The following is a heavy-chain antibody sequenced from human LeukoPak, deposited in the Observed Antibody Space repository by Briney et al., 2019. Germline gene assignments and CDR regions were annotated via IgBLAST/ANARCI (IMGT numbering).Heavy chain of an antibody. Sequence: GGSLRLSCAASGFTFSNYAMSWVRQAPGKGLEWVAGISGSDGRTCYADSVKGRFTISRDNSKNTLYLQMNSLRAEDTAVYYCAKGPLAQWGQGTLVTVSS. CDR2: ISGSDGRT. J-gene: IGHJ4*02. CDR1: GFTFSNYA. V-gene: IGHV3-23*01. CDR3: AKGPLAQ.